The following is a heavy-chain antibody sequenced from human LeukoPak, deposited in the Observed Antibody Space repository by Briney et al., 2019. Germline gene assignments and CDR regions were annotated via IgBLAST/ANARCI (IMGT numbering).Heavy chain of an antibody. Sequence: SETLSLTCTVSGGSISSYYWSWIRQPPGKGLEWIGYIYYSGSTNYNPSLKSRVTISVGTSKNQFSLKLSSVTAADTAVYYCARVGAAAELRYYGMDVWGQGTTVTVSS. J-gene: IGHJ6*02. CDR2: IYYSGST. CDR3: ARVGAAAELRYYGMDV. CDR1: GGSISSYY. V-gene: IGHV4-59*01. D-gene: IGHD6-13*01.